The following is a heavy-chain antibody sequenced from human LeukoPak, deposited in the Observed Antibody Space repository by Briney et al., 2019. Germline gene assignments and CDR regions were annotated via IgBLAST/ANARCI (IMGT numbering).Heavy chain of an antibody. V-gene: IGHV4-59*01. J-gene: IGHJ4*02. CDR1: GGSISSYY. CDR3: ARAPGYSSGWWDY. Sequence: SETLSLTCTVSGGSISSYYGSWIRQPPGKGLEWIGYIYYSGSTNYNPSLKSRVTIPVDTSKNQFSLKLTSVTAADTAVYYCARAPGYSSGWWDYWGQGTLVTVSS. CDR2: IYYSGST. D-gene: IGHD6-19*01.